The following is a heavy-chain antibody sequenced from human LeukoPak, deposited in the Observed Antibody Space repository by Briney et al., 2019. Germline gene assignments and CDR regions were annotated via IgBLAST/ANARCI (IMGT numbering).Heavy chain of an antibody. CDR3: ARDAGYSSGWVDY. J-gene: IGHJ4*02. CDR1: GGSISSGDYY. Sequence: SETLSLTCTVSGGSISSGDYYWSWIRQPPGKGLEWIGYIYYSGSTYYNPSLKSRVTISVGTSKNQFSLKLSSVTAADTAVYYCARDAGYSSGWVDYWGQGTPVTVSS. D-gene: IGHD6-19*01. V-gene: IGHV4-30-4*08. CDR2: IYYSGST.